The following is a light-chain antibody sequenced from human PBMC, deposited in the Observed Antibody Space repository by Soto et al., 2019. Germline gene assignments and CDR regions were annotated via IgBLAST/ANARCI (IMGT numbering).Light chain of an antibody. Sequence: EIVLTQSPGTLSLSPGERATLSCRASQSVSSSYLAWYQQKPGQDPRLLIYGASSRATGIPDRFSGSGSGTDFTLTISRLEPEEFAVYYCQQYGSSPLTFGGGTKVEIK. CDR3: QQYGSSPLT. CDR2: GAS. J-gene: IGKJ4*01. CDR1: QSVSSSY. V-gene: IGKV3-20*01.